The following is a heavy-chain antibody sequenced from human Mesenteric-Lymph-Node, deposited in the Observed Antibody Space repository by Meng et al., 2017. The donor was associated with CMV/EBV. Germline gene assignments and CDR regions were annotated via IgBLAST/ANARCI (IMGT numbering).Heavy chain of an antibody. CDR2: IRSDGTER. V-gene: IGHV3-7*02. J-gene: IGHJ6*02. D-gene: IGHD3-3*01. CDR1: GFDFSDYW. Sequence: GGSLRLSCLPSGFDFSDYWMTWVRQAPGKGLEWAANIRSDGTERNYVDSLKGRFTIYRDDANNLLYLQMNSLRAEDTGVYYCVRGSDFRYGMDVWGQGTTVTVSS. CDR3: VRGSDFRYGMDV.